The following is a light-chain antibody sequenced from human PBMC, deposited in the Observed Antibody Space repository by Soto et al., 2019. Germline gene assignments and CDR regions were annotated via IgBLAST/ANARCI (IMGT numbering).Light chain of an antibody. CDR2: KAS. Sequence: DIQMTQSPSTLSASVGDRVTITCRASQSISSWLVWYQQKPGKAPKLLIYKASRLETGVPKRFSGSGSGTEFTITISSLPPADFATYYCQEYDSYSDRTFGQGTKVEIK. CDR3: QEYDSYSDRT. CDR1: QSISSW. J-gene: IGKJ1*01. V-gene: IGKV1-5*03.